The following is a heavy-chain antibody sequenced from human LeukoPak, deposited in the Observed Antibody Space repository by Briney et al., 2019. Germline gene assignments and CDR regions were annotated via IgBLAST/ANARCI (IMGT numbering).Heavy chain of an antibody. CDR1: GVSINSHY. Sequence: SETLSLTCTVSGVSINSHYWNWIRQPPGKGLEWIGHIYYTGTTNYNPSLKSRVTISVGRSKNHFSLKLKSVTNADTAVYYCVRAGPWQIDPWGQGILVTVSS. V-gene: IGHV4-59*11. J-gene: IGHJ5*02. CDR2: IYYTGTT. D-gene: IGHD3-10*01. CDR3: VRAGPWQIDP.